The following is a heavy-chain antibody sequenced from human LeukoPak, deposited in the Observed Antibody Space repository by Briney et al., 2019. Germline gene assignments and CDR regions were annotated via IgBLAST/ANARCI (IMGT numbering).Heavy chain of an antibody. CDR1: GYTFTSYD. CDR3: ARVGVRYSSCWNTWFDP. D-gene: IGHD6-13*01. CDR2: MNPNSGNT. V-gene: IGHV1-8*01. Sequence: GASVKVSCKASGYTFTSYDINWVRQATGQGLEWMGWMNPNSGNTGYAQKFQGRVTMTRDTSISTAYMELSRLRSDDTAVYYCARVGVRYSSCWNTWFDPWGQGTLVTVSS. J-gene: IGHJ5*02.